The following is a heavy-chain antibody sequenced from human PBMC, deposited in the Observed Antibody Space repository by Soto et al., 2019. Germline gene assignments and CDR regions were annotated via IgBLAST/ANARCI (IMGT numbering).Heavy chain of an antibody. Sequence: PGGSLRLSCAASGFTFSSYAMSWVRQAPGKGLEWVSAISGSGGSTYHADSVKGRFTISRDNSKNTLYLQMNSLRAEDTAVYYCSHDRYYFDYWGQGTLVTVSS. CDR2: ISGSGGST. CDR1: GFTFSSYA. J-gene: IGHJ4*02. V-gene: IGHV3-23*01. CDR3: SHDRYYFDY. D-gene: IGHD1-1*01.